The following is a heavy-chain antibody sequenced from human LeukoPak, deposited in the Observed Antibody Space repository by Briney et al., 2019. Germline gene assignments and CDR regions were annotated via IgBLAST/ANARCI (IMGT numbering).Heavy chain of an antibody. J-gene: IGHJ3*02. CDR1: GGSISSGDYY. CDR3: AREAAATAFDI. D-gene: IGHD6-13*01. CDR2: IYYSGST. V-gene: IGHV4-30-4*01. Sequence: SETLSLTCTDSGGSISSGDYYWSWIRQPPGKGLEWIGYIYYSGSTYYNPSLKSRVTISVDTSKNQFSLKLSSVTAADTAVYYCAREAAATAFDIWGQGTMVTVSS.